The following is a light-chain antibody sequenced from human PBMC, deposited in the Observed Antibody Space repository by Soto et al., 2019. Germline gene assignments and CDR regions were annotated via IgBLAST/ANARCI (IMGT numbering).Light chain of an antibody. V-gene: IGKV1-5*01. J-gene: IGKJ1*01. Sequence: DIQMTQSPSTLSASVGDRVTITCRASQSISSWLAWYQQKPGKAPKLLIYDASSLESGVPSRFGGSGSGTEFTLTISSLQPDDFATYYCQQYNSYRFGQGTKVDIK. CDR1: QSISSW. CDR3: QQYNSYR. CDR2: DAS.